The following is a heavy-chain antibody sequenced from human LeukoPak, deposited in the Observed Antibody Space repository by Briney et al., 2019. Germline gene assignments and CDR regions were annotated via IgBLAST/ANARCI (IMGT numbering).Heavy chain of an antibody. D-gene: IGHD4-11*01. CDR2: IWNDGSDK. CDR1: QFTSSHYG. J-gene: IGHJ4*02. V-gene: IGHV3-33*06. Sequence: AGRSLRLSCAASQFTSSHYGMHWVRQAPGKGLQWVAVIWNDGSDKYYSDSVKGRFTVSRDNSNNMVYLQMNSLRADDSGVYYCAKDAQRGFDYSNSLQYWGRGTLVTVSS. CDR3: AKDAQRGFDYSNSLQY.